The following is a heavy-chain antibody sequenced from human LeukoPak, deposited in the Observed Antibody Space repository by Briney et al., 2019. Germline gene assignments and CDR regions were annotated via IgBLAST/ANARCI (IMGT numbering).Heavy chain of an antibody. D-gene: IGHD2-15*01. V-gene: IGHV3-11*06. J-gene: IGHJ4*02. CDR3: ASIVVVVAATPAYYFDY. CDR2: ISINSSYT. Sequence: GRSLRLSCAASGFTFSDYYMSWIRQAPGKGLELVSYISINSSYTNYADSVKGRFNISRDNAKNSLYLQMNSLRAKDTAVYYCASIVVVVAATPAYYFDYWGQGNLVTVSS. CDR1: GFTFSDYY.